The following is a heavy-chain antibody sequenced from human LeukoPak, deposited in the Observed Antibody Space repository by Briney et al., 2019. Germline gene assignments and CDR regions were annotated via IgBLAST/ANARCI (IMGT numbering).Heavy chain of an antibody. V-gene: IGHV4-61*02. CDR2: IYTSGST. J-gene: IGHJ4*02. CDR1: GGSISSGSYY. Sequence: PSETLSLTCTVSGGSISSGSYYWSWIRQPAGKGLEWIGRIYTSGSTNYNPSLKSRVTISVDTSKNQFSLKLSSVTAADTAVYYCAMDTSWYFDYWGQGTLVTVSS. CDR3: AMDTSWYFDY. D-gene: IGHD5-18*01.